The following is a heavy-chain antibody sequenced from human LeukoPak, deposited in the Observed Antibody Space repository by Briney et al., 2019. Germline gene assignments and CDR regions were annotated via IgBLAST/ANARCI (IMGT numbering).Heavy chain of an antibody. CDR2: INPNTGAT. Sequence: ASVKISCKTSGYNFTGYYMHWVRQASGQGLEWMGWINPNTGATNYAQKFQGRVTMTRDTSISTVYVELSWLRSDDTAIYYCTRHNYQFDFNSWGQGTLVTVSS. CDR3: TRHNYQFDFNS. CDR1: GYNFTGYY. J-gene: IGHJ4*02. V-gene: IGHV1-2*02. D-gene: IGHD2-2*01.